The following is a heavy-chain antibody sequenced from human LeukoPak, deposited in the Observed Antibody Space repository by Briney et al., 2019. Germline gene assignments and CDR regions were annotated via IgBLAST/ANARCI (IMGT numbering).Heavy chain of an antibody. CDR1: GGSVSTYTDY. CDR2: FYYSGST. J-gene: IGHJ5*02. D-gene: IGHD3-22*01. V-gene: IGHV4-39*01. CDR3: ARRAATSARPLYYHDTTGPPGWFDP. Sequence: PSETLSLTCTFSGGSVSTYTDYGAWIRQTPGKGLEWIGSFYYSGSTYANPSLESRVTIFADTSKNEFSLRLTSVTATDTSVYYCARRAATSARPLYYHDTTGPPGWFDPWGQGTPVTVSS.